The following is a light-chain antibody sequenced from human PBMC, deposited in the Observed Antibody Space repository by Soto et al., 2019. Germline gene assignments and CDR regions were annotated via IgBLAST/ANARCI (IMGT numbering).Light chain of an antibody. V-gene: IGKV2-30*01. J-gene: IGKJ2*01. Sequence: DVVMTQSPLSLPVTLGQPASISCRSSQSHAYSDGNTYLNWFQQRPGQSPRRLIYKVSNRDSGVPYRFSGSGSGTDFTLKISRVEAEDVGVYYCMQGTHWPPYTFGQGTKLEIK. CDR3: MQGTHWPPYT. CDR2: KVS. CDR1: QSHAYSDGNTY.